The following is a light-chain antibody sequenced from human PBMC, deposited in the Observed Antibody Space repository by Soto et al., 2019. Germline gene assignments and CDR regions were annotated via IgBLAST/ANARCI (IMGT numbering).Light chain of an antibody. J-gene: IGKJ1*01. CDR2: WAS. Sequence: DIVMTQSPDSLAVSLGERATINCKSSQSVFYSSNNKNYLAWYQQKPGQPPKLLIYWASTRESGVPDRFSGSGSGTDFTLTISSLQAEDLAVYYCQQYYRPWTFGQWTKVEIK. V-gene: IGKV4-1*01. CDR1: QSVFYSSNNKNY. CDR3: QQYYRPWT.